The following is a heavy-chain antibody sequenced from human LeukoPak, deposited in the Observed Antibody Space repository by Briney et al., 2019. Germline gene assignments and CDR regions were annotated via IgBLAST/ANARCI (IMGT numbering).Heavy chain of an antibody. CDR1: GFTFSDYY. D-gene: IGHD1-14*01. J-gene: IGHJ6*02. V-gene: IGHV3-11*03. Sequence: GGSLRLSCAASGFTFSDYYMSWIRQAPGKGLEWVSYISSSSSYTNYADSVKGRFTISRDNAKNSLYLQMNSLRAEDTAVYYCASPAPDSDYGMDVWGQGTTVTVSS. CDR3: ASPAPDSDYGMDV. CDR2: ISSSSSYT.